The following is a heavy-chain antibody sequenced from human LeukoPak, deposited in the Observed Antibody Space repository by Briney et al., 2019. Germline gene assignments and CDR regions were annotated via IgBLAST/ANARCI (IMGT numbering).Heavy chain of an antibody. Sequence: GGSLRLSCAASGFTFSSYAMHWVRQAPGKGLEYVSAISSNGGSTYYANSVKGRFTISRDNSKNTLYLQMGSLRAEDTAVYYCATYSSSNGREFQYWGQGTLVTVSS. J-gene: IGHJ1*01. V-gene: IGHV3-64*01. CDR2: ISSNGGST. CDR3: ATYSSSNGREFQY. CDR1: GFTFSSYA. D-gene: IGHD2-2*01.